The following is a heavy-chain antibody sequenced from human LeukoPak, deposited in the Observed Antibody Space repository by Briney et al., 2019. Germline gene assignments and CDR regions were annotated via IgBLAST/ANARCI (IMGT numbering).Heavy chain of an antibody. D-gene: IGHD3-3*01. CDR3: ARCITIFGVVDYYMDV. J-gene: IGHJ6*03. CDR1: GFTFSSYS. Sequence: PGGSLRLSCAASGFTFSSYSMNWGRQAPGKGLEWVSSISSSSSYIYYADSVKGRFTISRDNAKNSLYLQMNSLRAEDTAVYYCARCITIFGVVDYYMDVWGKGTTVTVSS. V-gene: IGHV3-21*01. CDR2: ISSSSSYI.